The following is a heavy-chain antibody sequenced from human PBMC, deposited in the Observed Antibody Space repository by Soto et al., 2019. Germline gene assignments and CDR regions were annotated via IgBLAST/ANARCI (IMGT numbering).Heavy chain of an antibody. Sequence: SETLSLTCTLSGDSIPWTSCYWGCFRQPPGKGLEWVASIYHSGTTYYSPALQSRVTMSLDTSKNQFSLRLSSMTAADPAVYYCAGEGALATFRVVWGQGTRLTVSS. D-gene: IGHD3-3*01. J-gene: IGHJ4*02. CDR3: AGEGALATFRVV. V-gene: IGHV4-39*07. CDR1: GDSIPWTSCY. CDR2: IYHSGTT.